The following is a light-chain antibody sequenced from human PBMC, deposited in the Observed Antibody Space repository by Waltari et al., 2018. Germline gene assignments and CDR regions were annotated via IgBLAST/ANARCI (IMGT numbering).Light chain of an antibody. CDR1: QSISSN. J-gene: IGKJ1*01. CDR2: GAS. CDR3: QQYHDWPPWT. V-gene: IGKV3-15*01. Sequence: EIVMTQSPATLSVSPGDGATLSCRASQSISSNLAWYQQKPGQAPRLLIYGASTRATGIPARFSGGGSGAEYTLTVRSRQSDDVAVYYCQQYHDWPPWTFGQGTRVEIK.